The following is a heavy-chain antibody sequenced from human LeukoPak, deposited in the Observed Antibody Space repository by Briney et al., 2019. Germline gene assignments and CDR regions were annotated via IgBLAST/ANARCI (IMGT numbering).Heavy chain of an antibody. J-gene: IGHJ6*02. CDR3: ARARYGSGSLYFYYYGMDV. D-gene: IGHD3-10*01. CDR1: GGSISSYY. Sequence: SETLSLTCTVSGGSISSYYWSWIRQPLGKGLEWIGYIYYSGSTNYNPSLKSRVTTSVDTSKNQFSLKVSSVTAADTAVYYCARARYGSGSLYFYYYGMDVWGQGTTVIVSS. CDR2: IYYSGST. V-gene: IGHV4-59*01.